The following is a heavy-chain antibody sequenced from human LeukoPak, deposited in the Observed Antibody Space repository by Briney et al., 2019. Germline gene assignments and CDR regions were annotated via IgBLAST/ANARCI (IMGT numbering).Heavy chain of an antibody. J-gene: IGHJ4*02. D-gene: IGHD3-22*01. CDR1: GYTFTRYA. V-gene: IGHV1-2*02. CDR2: INPNSGGT. CDR3: ARVLPTYYYDSSGYGLDY. Sequence: GASVKVSCKASGYTFTRYAMNWVRQAPGQGLEWMGWINPNSGGTNYAQKFQGRVTMTRDTSISTAYMELSRLRSDDTAVYYCARVLPTYYYDSSGYGLDYWGQGTLVTVSS.